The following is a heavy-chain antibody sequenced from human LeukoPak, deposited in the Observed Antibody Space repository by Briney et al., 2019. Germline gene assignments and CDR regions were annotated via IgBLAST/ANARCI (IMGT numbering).Heavy chain of an antibody. V-gene: IGHV3-15*01. J-gene: IGHJ4*02. D-gene: IGHD1-26*01. CDR2: IKDKKDGDTT. Sequence: GGSLRLSCVVSGLTFSNAWMSWVRQAPGKGLEWVGRIKDKKDGDTTEYAAPVKDRFSISRDDSRNTLYLRMNSLKTDDTAVYFCTTDPQWGHWGQGTLVTVSS. CDR1: GLTFSNAW. CDR3: TTDPQWGH.